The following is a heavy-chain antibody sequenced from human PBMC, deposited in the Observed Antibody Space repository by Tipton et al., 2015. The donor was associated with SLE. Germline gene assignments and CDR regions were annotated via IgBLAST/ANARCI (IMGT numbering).Heavy chain of an antibody. CDR3: AREPRITMVQGVIGWFDP. J-gene: IGHJ5*02. D-gene: IGHD3-10*01. CDR2: VYYSGST. V-gene: IGHV4-59*11. Sequence: TLSLTCSVSGGSISSHYWSWIRQPPGKGLEWIGYVYYSGSTNYNPSLKSRVTISVDTSKNQFSLKLSSVTAADTAVYYCAREPRITMVQGVIGWFDPWGQGTLVTVSS. CDR1: GGSISSHY.